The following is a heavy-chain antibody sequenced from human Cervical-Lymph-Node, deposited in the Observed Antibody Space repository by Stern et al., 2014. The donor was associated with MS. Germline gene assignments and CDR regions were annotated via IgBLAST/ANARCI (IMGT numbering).Heavy chain of an antibody. Sequence: MQLVESGGGLVKPGGTLRLSCAASGFTFSDYYMSWIRQAPGKGMEWDSYISSSGSSKYYEDSVKGRMTMSRDNTKNSTDLQILSLRTEATAVYYCVRYPPHYRAAVNFYYGIDVWGQGTTVTVSS. V-gene: IGHV3-11*01. D-gene: IGHD6-13*01. CDR2: ISSSGSSK. CDR1: GFTFSDYY. CDR3: VRYPPHYRAAVNFYYGIDV. J-gene: IGHJ6*02.